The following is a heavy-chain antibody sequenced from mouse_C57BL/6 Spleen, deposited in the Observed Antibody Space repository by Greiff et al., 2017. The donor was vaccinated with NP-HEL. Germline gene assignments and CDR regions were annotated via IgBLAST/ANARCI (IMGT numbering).Heavy chain of an antibody. D-gene: IGHD2-4*01. CDR1: GYAFSSYW. CDR3: ASIYYDYPYAMDY. J-gene: IGHJ4*01. CDR2: IYPGDGDT. Sequence: VQLQESGAELVKPGASVKISCKASGYAFSSYWMNWVKQRPGKGLEWIGQIYPGDGDTNYNGKFKGKATLTADKSSSTAYMQLSSLTSEDSAVYFCASIYYDYPYAMDYWGQGTSVTVSS. V-gene: IGHV1-80*01.